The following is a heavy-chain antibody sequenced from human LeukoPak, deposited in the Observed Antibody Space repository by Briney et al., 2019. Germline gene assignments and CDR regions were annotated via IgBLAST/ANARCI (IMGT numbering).Heavy chain of an antibody. Sequence: GGSLRLSCAASGFTFSNNYMSWVRQAPGKGLEWVSVIYGGGSTSYSDSVKGRFTISRDNSENTLYLQMNSLRVDDTGVYYCARDRSDGNYYMVVWGKGTTVIVSS. CDR2: IYGGGST. J-gene: IGHJ6*03. CDR1: GFTFSNNY. CDR3: ARDRSDGNYYMVV. V-gene: IGHV3-53*01. D-gene: IGHD5-24*01.